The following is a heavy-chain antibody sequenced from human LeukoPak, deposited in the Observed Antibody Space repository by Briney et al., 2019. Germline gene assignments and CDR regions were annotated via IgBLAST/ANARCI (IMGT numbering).Heavy chain of an antibody. CDR2: IYSGGST. J-gene: IGHJ6*03. Sequence: GGSLRLSCAASGFTVSSNYMSWVRQAPGKGLEWVSVIYSGGSTYYADSVKGRFTISRDNSKNTLYLQMNSLRAKDTAVYYCARVFVPNYYYYYMDVWDKGTTVTVSS. CDR3: ARVFVPNYYYYYMDV. CDR1: GFTVSSNY. V-gene: IGHV3-53*01.